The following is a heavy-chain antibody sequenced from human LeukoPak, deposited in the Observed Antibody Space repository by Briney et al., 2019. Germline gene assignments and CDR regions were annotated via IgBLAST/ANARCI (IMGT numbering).Heavy chain of an antibody. CDR2: ISSSSSTI. CDR1: GFTFSSYS. V-gene: IGHV3-48*04. Sequence: GGSLRLSCAASGFTFSSYSMNWVRQAPGKGLEWVSYISSSSSTIYYADSVKGRFTISRDNAKNSLYPQMNSLRAEDTAVYYCARGPLQHTSWPRAPFFDPWGQGTLVTVSS. D-gene: IGHD1-1*01. CDR3: ARGPLQHTSWPRAPFFDP. J-gene: IGHJ5*02.